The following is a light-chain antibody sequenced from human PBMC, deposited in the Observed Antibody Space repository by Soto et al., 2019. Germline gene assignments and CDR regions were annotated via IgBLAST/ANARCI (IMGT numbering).Light chain of an antibody. CDR2: DNN. CDR1: DSNTGSNF. V-gene: IGLV1-51*01. Sequence: VLTQPPSVSAASGQKVSISCSGSDSNTGSNFVSWFQQLPGTAPKLLIYDNNSRPSGIPDRFSGSKSGTSATLDISGLQTGDEADYYCGTWDRSMSIEVFGSGTKVTVL. J-gene: IGLJ1*01. CDR3: GTWDRSMSIEV.